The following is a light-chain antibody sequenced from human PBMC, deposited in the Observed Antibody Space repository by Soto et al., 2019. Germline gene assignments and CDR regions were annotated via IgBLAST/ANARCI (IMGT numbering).Light chain of an antibody. CDR3: QQYVPSPLT. CDR2: DAA. Sequence: EIVLTQSPGTLSLSPGERATLSCRASQDVGRNYLAWYQQKPGQAPRLLIFDAARRATGIPDRFSGSGSGTDFTLTISRLEPEDFAVYYCQQYVPSPLTFGQGTRLEIK. J-gene: IGKJ5*01. V-gene: IGKV3-20*01. CDR1: QDVGRNY.